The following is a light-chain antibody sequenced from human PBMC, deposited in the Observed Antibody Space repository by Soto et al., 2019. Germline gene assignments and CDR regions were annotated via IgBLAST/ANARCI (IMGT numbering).Light chain of an antibody. Sequence: EIVLTQSPATLSLSPGERVTLSCRASQSVSSYLAWYQQKPGQAPRLLIYGASNRATDIPARFSGSGSGTDFTLTISSLESEDFAVYYCQQRGNWPRTFGQGTKLEIK. CDR2: GAS. CDR1: QSVSSY. CDR3: QQRGNWPRT. V-gene: IGKV3-11*01. J-gene: IGKJ2*01.